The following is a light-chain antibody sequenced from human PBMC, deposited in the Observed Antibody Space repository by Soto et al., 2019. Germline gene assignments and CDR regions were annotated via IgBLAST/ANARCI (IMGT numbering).Light chain of an antibody. Sequence: EIVMTQSPSTLSMSPGETATLSCRAIQSVSDNLAWYQQKPGQAPRLLIYGASTRATGIPTRFSGSGSGTEFTLTISSLQSEDFAVYYCQQYENWPPWTFGQGTKVDIK. V-gene: IGKV3-15*01. CDR2: GAS. CDR1: QSVSDN. J-gene: IGKJ1*01. CDR3: QQYENWPPWT.